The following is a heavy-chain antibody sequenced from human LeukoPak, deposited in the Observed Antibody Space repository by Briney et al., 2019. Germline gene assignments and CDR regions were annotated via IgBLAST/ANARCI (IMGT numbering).Heavy chain of an antibody. CDR1: GYTFTGYY. J-gene: IGHJ4*02. Sequence: PGESLKVSCKASGYTFTGYYMHWVRQAPGQGLEWMGRINPNSGGTNYAQKFQGRVTMTRDTSISTAYMELSRLRSDDTAVYYCARDRITMVRGVIWAPDYWGQGTLVTVSS. V-gene: IGHV1-2*06. D-gene: IGHD3-10*01. CDR3: ARDRITMVRGVIWAPDY. CDR2: INPNSGGT.